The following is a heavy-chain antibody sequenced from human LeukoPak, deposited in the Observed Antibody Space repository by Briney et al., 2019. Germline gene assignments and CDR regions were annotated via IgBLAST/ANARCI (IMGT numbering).Heavy chain of an antibody. CDR3: AKTRPLGSSSRSPGDY. J-gene: IGHJ4*02. V-gene: IGHV3-23*01. CDR1: GFTFSSYA. D-gene: IGHD6-13*01. Sequence: PGGSLRLSCAASGFTFSSYAMCWVRQAAGEGLEWVAAISGSGDSTYYGDSGKGRFTISRDNSKNTLYLQMKSVTAEDTAVCECAKTRPLGSSSRSPGDYSGQGTLVTVSS. CDR2: ISGSGDST.